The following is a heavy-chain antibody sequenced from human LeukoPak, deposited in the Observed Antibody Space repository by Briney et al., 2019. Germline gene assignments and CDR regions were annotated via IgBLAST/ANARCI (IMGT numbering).Heavy chain of an antibody. V-gene: IGHV3-13*01. CDR1: GFTFSRYD. D-gene: IGHD3-22*01. J-gene: IGHJ6*02. CDR2: IGSGGYT. Sequence: GGSRRLSCAASGFTFSRYDMLGVRQARGKGLEWVSSIGSGGYTYYLDSVKGPVTIARENAKSSLYLQMNSLRAGDTAVYYCARCPEYDNTGYPNYGIDVWGQGTTVTVSS. CDR3: ARCPEYDNTGYPNYGIDV.